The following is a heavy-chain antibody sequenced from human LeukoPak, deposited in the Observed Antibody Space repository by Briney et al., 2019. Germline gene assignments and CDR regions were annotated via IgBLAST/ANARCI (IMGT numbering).Heavy chain of an antibody. V-gene: IGHV4-61*02. CDR1: GGSISSGSYY. J-gene: IGHJ3*02. CDR2: IYTSGST. CDR3: AREFTIFGAFDI. Sequence: PSQTLSLTCTVSGGSISSGSYYWSWIRQPAGTGLEWIGRIYTSGSTNYNPSLKNRVTISVDTSKNQFSLKLSSVTAADTAVYYCAREFTIFGAFDIWGQGTMVTVSS. D-gene: IGHD3-3*01.